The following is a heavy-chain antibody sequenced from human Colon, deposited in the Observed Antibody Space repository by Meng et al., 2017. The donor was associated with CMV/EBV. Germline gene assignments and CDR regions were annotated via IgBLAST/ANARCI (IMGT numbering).Heavy chain of an antibody. CDR2: INHSGST. D-gene: IGHD2-21*02. V-gene: IGHV4-34*01. Sequence: LSLTCAFYGGSFSGYYWSWIRQPPGKGLEWIGEINHSGSTNYNPSLKSRVTISVDTSKNQFSLKLSSVTAADTAVYYCARGRVTFDYWGQGTLVTVSS. J-gene: IGHJ4*02. CDR1: GGSFSGYY. CDR3: ARGRVTFDY.